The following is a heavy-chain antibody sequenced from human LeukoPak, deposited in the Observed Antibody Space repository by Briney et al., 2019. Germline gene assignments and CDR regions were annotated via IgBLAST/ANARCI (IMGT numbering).Heavy chain of an antibody. Sequence: GGSLRLSCAASGFTFSDYAMNWVRQAPGKGLEWVSVIYSGGSTYYADSVKGRFTISRDNSKNTLYLQMNSLRAEDTAVYYCASDSLRGITMVRGVIALGYWGQGTLVTVSS. J-gene: IGHJ4*02. D-gene: IGHD3-10*01. CDR2: IYSGGST. CDR3: ASDSLRGITMVRGVIALGY. CDR1: GFTFSDYA. V-gene: IGHV3-53*01.